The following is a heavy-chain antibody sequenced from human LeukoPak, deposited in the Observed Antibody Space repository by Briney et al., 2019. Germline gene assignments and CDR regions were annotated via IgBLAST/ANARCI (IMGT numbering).Heavy chain of an antibody. D-gene: IGHD6-19*01. V-gene: IGHV4-59*08. CDR1: GGSISTYY. CDR3: ARHRYSSAWSVVDY. J-gene: IGHJ4*02. Sequence: PSETLSLTCTVSGGSISTYYWSWIRQPPGKGLEWIGNIYYSGSTNYNPSLKSRVTISVDTSKNQFSLKLTAVTAADTAVYYCARHRYSSAWSVVDYWGLGTLVTVSS. CDR2: IYYSGST.